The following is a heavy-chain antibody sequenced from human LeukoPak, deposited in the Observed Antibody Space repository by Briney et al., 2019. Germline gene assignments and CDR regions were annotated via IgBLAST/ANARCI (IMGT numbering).Heavy chain of an antibody. V-gene: IGHV1-69*04. Sequence: ASVKVSCKASGRTFTSYAIIWVRQAPGQGLEWMGRIIPILGIANYAQKFQGRVTITADKSTSTAHMELSSLRSEDTAVYYCARATQSGSYAFDIWGQGTMVTVSS. J-gene: IGHJ3*02. CDR1: GRTFTSYA. D-gene: IGHD1-26*01. CDR3: ARATQSGSYAFDI. CDR2: IIPILGIA.